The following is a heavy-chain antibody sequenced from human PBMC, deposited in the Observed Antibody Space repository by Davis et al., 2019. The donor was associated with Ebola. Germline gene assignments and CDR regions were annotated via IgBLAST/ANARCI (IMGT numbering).Heavy chain of an antibody. V-gene: IGHV1-46*01. CDR1: GYTFTSHY. CDR2: INPSGGST. CDR3: ARASSLQYFDY. D-gene: IGHD4-11*01. Sequence: ASVKVSCKASGYTFTSHYMHWVRQAPGQGLEWMGIINPSGGSTSYAQKFQGRVTMTRDTSISTAYMELSRLRSDDTAVYYCARASSLQYFDYWGQGTLVTVSS. J-gene: IGHJ4*02.